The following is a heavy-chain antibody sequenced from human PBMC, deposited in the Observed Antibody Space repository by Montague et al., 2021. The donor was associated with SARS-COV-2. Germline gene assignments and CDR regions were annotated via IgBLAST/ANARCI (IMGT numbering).Heavy chain of an antibody. CDR1: GGSISSSSYY. V-gene: IGHV4-39*01. Sequence: SETLSLTCTVSGGSISSSSYYWGWIRQPPGKGLEWIGSIYYSGSTYYNPSLKSRVTISGDTSKNQFSLKLSSVTAADTAVYYCARQEYYHDGSGYESIDGLDPWGQGTLVTVSS. CDR3: ARQEYYHDGSGYESIDGLDP. J-gene: IGHJ5*01. CDR2: IYYSGST. D-gene: IGHD3-22*01.